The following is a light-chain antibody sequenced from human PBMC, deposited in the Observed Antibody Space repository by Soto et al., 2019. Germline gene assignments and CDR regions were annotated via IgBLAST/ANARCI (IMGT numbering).Light chain of an antibody. CDR3: CSYAGNSDV. J-gene: IGLJ1*01. CDR2: EGS. Sequence: QSVLTQPASVSGSPGQSITISCTGTSSDVGSYNLVSWYQQHPGKAPKLMIYEGSKRPSGVSSRFSGSKSGNTASLTISGLQADDEADYYCCSYAGNSDVFGTGTKVTVL. V-gene: IGLV2-23*01. CDR1: SSDVGSYNL.